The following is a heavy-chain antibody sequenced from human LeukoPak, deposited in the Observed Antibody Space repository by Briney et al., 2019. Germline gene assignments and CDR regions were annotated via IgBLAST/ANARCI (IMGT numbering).Heavy chain of an antibody. Sequence: SETLSLTCTVSGGSISSHYWSWIRQPPGKGLEWIGYIYYSGSTNYNPSLKSRVTISVDTSKNQFSLKLSSVTAADTAVYYCASSNPYCSGGSCLRNFDYWGQGTLVTVSS. CDR2: IYYSGST. CDR3: ASSNPYCSGGSCLRNFDY. J-gene: IGHJ4*02. V-gene: IGHV4-59*11. CDR1: GGSISSHY. D-gene: IGHD2-15*01.